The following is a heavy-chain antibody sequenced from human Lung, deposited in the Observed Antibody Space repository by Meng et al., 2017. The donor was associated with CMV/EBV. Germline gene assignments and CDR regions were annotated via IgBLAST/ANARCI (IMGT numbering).Heavy chain of an antibody. CDR3: ARERVTGTRPYYFGLDV. CDR2: VFYNGRT. J-gene: IGHJ6*02. V-gene: IGHV4-59*01. CDR1: GGSISTYH. Sequence: SXTXSLXXIVSGGSISTYHWSWIRQPPGKGLEWIGYVFYNGRTNYTPSLKSRLTISVDTSKNHFSLKLSSVTAADTAVYYCARERVTGTRPYYFGLDVWGQGTTVTVSS. D-gene: IGHD2-21*02.